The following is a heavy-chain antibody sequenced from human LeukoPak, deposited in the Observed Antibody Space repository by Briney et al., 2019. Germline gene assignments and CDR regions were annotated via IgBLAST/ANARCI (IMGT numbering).Heavy chain of an antibody. CDR3: ARDLSNYYYYGMDV. D-gene: IGHD2-2*01. J-gene: IGHJ6*02. Sequence: ASVKVSCKASGYTFTSYDINWVRQATGQGLEWMGWMNPNSGNTGYAQKFQGRVTMTRNTSISTAYMELSSLRSEDTAVYYCARDLSNYYYYGMDVWGQGTTVTVSS. V-gene: IGHV1-8*01. CDR1: GYTFTSYD. CDR2: MNPNSGNT.